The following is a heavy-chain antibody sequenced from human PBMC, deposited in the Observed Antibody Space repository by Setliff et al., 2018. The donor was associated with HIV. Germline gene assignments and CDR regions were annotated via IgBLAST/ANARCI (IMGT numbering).Heavy chain of an antibody. CDR2: IYHHGTT. CDR3: ARGGPTVAFGLDV. D-gene: IGHD4-17*01. V-gene: IGHV4-38-2*01. CDR1: GYSISSGYY. Sequence: SETLSLTCAVSGYSISSGYYWGWIRQPPGKGLEWIGNIYHHGTTYYYPSLKGRVTISLDTSNNQFSLNLNSVTAADTAVYYCARGGPTVAFGLDVWGQGTTVTVSS. J-gene: IGHJ6*02.